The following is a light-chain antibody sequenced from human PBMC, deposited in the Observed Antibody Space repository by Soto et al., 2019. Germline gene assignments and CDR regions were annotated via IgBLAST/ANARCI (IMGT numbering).Light chain of an antibody. Sequence: QSVLTQPPSASGTPGQRVNISCSGSSSNIGSNYVYWYRQFPGTAPKLLIQRNNQRPSGVPARFSGSESGTSASLAISGLRSEDEADYYCGGWDDSLSGPVFGGGTQLTVL. CDR1: SSNIGSNY. J-gene: IGLJ2*01. CDR3: GGWDDSLSGPV. CDR2: RNN. V-gene: IGLV1-47*01.